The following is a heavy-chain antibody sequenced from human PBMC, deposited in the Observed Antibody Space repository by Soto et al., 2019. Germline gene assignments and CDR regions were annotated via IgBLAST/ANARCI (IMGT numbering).Heavy chain of an antibody. V-gene: IGHV5-51*01. CDR2: IYPGDSDT. J-gene: IGHJ6*02. CDR1: GYTFTNYW. D-gene: IGHD3-22*01. Sequence: GESLKISCKASGYTFTNYWIGWVRQMPGKGLEWMGIIYPGDSDTRYSPSFQGQVIFSADKSINTAYLQWNSLKASDTAVYYCAREYYSASRGHIDYCYGKDVWGQGTTVTVSS. CDR3: AREYYSASRGHIDYCYGKDV.